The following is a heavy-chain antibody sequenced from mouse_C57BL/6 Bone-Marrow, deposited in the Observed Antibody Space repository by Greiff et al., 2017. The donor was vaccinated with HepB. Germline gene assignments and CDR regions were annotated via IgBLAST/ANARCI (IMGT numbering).Heavy chain of an antibody. D-gene: IGHD1-1*01. J-gene: IGHJ2*01. CDR2: ISSGGSYT. CDR1: GFTFSSYG. Sequence: EVQRVESGGDLVKPGGSLKLSCAASGFTFSSYGMSWVRQTPDKRLEWVATISSGGSYTYYPDSVKGRFTISRDNAKNTLYLQMSSLKSEDTAMYYCARYNNYYGSSYVSYFDYWGQGTTLTVSS. CDR3: ARYNNYYGSSYVSYFDY. V-gene: IGHV5-6*01.